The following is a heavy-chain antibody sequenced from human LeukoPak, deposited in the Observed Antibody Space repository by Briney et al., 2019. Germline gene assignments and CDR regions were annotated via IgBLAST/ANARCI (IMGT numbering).Heavy chain of an antibody. J-gene: IGHJ4*02. CDR2: IYYSGST. CDR3: ARVVDYGDHYFDY. CDR1: GGSISSYY. V-gene: IGHV4-59*01. D-gene: IGHD4-17*01. Sequence: SETLSLTCTVSGGSISSYYWSWIRQPPGKGLEWIGYIYYSGSTNYNPSLKSRVTISVDTSKNQFSLKLSSVTAADTAVYYCARVVDYGDHYFDYWGQGTLVTVSS.